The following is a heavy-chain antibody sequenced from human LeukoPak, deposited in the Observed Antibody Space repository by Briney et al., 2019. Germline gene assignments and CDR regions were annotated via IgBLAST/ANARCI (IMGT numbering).Heavy chain of an antibody. V-gene: IGHV3-23*01. CDR1: GFTFSTYA. J-gene: IGHJ4*02. CDR3: ARDRKWLVREVDY. Sequence: TGGSLRLSCAASGFTFSTYAVTWVRQAPGKGLDWVSGISGGGGSTSYADSVRGRFTISRDNSKNTLYLQMNSLRAEDTAVYYCARDRKWLVREVDYWGQGTLVTVSS. CDR2: ISGGGGST. D-gene: IGHD6-19*01.